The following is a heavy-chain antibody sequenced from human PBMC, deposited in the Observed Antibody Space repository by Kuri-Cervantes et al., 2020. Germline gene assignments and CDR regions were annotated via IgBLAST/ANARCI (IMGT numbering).Heavy chain of an antibody. D-gene: IGHD4-23*01. J-gene: IGHJ4*02. Sequence: GSLRLSCTVSGGSISSYYWSWIRQPPGKGLEWIGEINHSGSTNYNPSLKSRVTISVDTSKNQFSLKLSSVTAADTAVYYCARDYGGNSLLTFLDYWGQGTLVTVSS. CDR3: ARDYGGNSLLTFLDY. CDR2: INHSGST. CDR1: GGSISSYY. V-gene: IGHV4-34*01.